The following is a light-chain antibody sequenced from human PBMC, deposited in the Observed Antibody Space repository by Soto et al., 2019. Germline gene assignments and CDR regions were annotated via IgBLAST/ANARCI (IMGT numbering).Light chain of an antibody. CDR3: QQYNNWPPLT. CDR1: QSVSSN. CDR2: GAS. J-gene: IGKJ4*01. Sequence: ERVIMGARGTLYVSPGERATLSCRASQSVSSNLAWYQQKPGQAPRLLIYGASTRATGIPARFSGSGSGTEFTLTISSLQSEDFAVYYCQQYNNWPPLTFGGGTKVDIK. V-gene: IGKV3-15*01.